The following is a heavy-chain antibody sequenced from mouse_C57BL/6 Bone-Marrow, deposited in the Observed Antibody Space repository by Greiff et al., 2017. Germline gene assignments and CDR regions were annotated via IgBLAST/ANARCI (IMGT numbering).Heavy chain of an antibody. CDR2: INPYNGGT. CDR3: ANRELERYIDY. J-gene: IGHJ2*01. CDR1: GYTFTDYY. D-gene: IGHD4-1*01. V-gene: IGHV1-19*01. Sequence: VQLQQSGPVLVKPGASVKMSCKASGYTFTDYYMNWVKQSPGKSLEWIGVINPYNGGTSYNQKFKGKATLTVDKSSSTAYLELNSLTSEDSAVYYCANRELERYIDYWGQGTTLTVSS.